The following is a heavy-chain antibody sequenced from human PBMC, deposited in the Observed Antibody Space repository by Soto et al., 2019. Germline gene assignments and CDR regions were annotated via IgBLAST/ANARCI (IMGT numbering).Heavy chain of an antibody. CDR3: ASLLWFGDYYYGMDV. V-gene: IGHV1-69*06. Sequence: TSVKVSCKASGGTFSSYAISWVRQAPGQGLEWMGGIIPIFGTANYAQKFQGRVTITADKFTSTAYMELSSLRSEDTAVYYCASLLWFGDYYYGMDVWGQGTTVTVSS. D-gene: IGHD3-10*01. CDR1: GGTFSSYA. J-gene: IGHJ6*02. CDR2: IIPIFGTA.